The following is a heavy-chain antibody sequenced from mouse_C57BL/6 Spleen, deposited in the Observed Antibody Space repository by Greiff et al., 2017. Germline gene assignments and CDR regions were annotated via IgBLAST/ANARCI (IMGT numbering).Heavy chain of an antibody. CDR3: ARLTTVGYFDV. CDR1: GFTFSSYT. CDR2: ISGGGGNT. D-gene: IGHD1-1*01. Sequence: EVQLVESGGGLVKPGGSLKLSCAASGFTFSSYTMSWVRPTPEKRLEWVATISGGGGNTYYPDSVKGRFTISRDNAKNTLYLQMSSLRSEDTALYYCARLTTVGYFDVWGTGTTVTVSS. V-gene: IGHV5-9*01. J-gene: IGHJ1*03.